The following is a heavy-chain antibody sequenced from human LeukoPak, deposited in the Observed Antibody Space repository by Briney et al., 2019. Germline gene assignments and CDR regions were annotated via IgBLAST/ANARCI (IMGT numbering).Heavy chain of an antibody. Sequence: SETLSLTCTVSGGSISSYYWSWIRQPPGKGLEWIGSIFYSGDTYYNASLKSRVTISVDTSKKHFSPKLTSVTSADTAVYYCARRTSGGGLFDYWGQGTLVTVSS. CDR3: ARRTSGGGLFDY. CDR1: GGSISSYY. V-gene: IGHV4-59*05. J-gene: IGHJ4*02. CDR2: IFYSGDT. D-gene: IGHD3-10*01.